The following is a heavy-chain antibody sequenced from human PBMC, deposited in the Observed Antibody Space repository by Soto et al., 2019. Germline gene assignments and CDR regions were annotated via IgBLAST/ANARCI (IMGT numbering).Heavy chain of an antibody. CDR2: INPSGGST. CDR1: GYTFTSYY. Sequence: ASVKVSCKASGYTFTSYYMRWVRQAPGQGLEWMGIINPSGGSTSYAQKFQGRVTMTRDTSTSTVYMELSSLRAEDTAVYYCATDAVAGLLDAFDIWGQGTMVTVSS. V-gene: IGHV1-46*01. J-gene: IGHJ3*02. D-gene: IGHD6-19*01. CDR3: ATDAVAGLLDAFDI.